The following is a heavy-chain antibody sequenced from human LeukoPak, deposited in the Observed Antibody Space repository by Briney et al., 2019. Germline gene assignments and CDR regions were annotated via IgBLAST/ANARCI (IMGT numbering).Heavy chain of an antibody. CDR3: ASEQLERRGSWFDP. CDR2: ISAYNGNT. D-gene: IGHD1-1*01. J-gene: IGHJ5*02. Sequence: VASVKVSCKASGYTFTSYGISWVRQAPGQGLEWMGWISAYNGNTNYAQKLQGRVTMTTDTSTSTAYMELRSLRSDDAAVYYCASEQLERRGSWFDPWGQGTLVTVSS. V-gene: IGHV1-18*01. CDR1: GYTFTSYG.